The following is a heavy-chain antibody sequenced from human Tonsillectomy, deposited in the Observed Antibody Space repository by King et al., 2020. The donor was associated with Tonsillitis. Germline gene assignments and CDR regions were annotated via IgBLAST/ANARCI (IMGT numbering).Heavy chain of an antibody. V-gene: IGHV3-30*18. D-gene: IGHD3-9*01. CDR1: GFTFSSYG. J-gene: IGHJ4*02. CDR3: AKGGYYDMLTGKLFDY. CDR2: ISYDGSNK. Sequence: VQLVESGGGVVQPGRSLRLSCAASGFTFSSYGMHWVRQAPGKGLKWVAVISYDGSNKYYADSVKGRFTISRDNSKNTLYLQMNSLRAEDTAVYYCAKGGYYDMLTGKLFDYWGQGTLVTVSS.